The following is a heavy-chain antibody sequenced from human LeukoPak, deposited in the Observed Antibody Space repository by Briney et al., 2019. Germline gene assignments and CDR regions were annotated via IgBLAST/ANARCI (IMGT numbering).Heavy chain of an antibody. CDR3: ARAYCSSTSCLDY. Sequence: GASVKVSCKASGYTFTGYYMHWVRQAPGQGLEWMGWINPNSGGTNYAQKFQGRVTMTRDTSISTAYMELSRLRSDDTAAYYCARAYCSSTSCLDYWGQGTLVTVSS. J-gene: IGHJ4*02. V-gene: IGHV1-2*02. CDR2: INPNSGGT. CDR1: GYTFTGYY. D-gene: IGHD2-2*01.